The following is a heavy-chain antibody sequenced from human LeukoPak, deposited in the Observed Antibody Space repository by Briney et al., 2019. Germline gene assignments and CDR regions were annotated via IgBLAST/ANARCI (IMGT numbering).Heavy chain of an antibody. CDR3: AKVRVAGTPFHGMDV. CDR1: GFTFSSYG. D-gene: IGHD6-19*01. V-gene: IGHV3-30*18. J-gene: IGHJ6*02. CDR2: ISYDGSNK. Sequence: GGSLRPSCAASGFTFSSYGMHWVRQAPGKGLEWVAVISYDGSNKYYADSVKGRFTISRDNSKNTLYLQMNSLRAEDTAVYYCAKVRVAGTPFHGMDVWGQGTTVTVSS.